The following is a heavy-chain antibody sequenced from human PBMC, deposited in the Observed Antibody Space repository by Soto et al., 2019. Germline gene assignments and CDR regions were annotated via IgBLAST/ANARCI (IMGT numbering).Heavy chain of an antibody. V-gene: IGHV4-30-2*01. J-gene: IGHJ5*02. D-gene: IGHD3-10*01. CDR3: ARIVWFGTHWWFDP. CDR2: ILQSGST. Sequence: PSETLSLTCSVSGDSITSDGYSWSWLRQPRGKGLEWIGYILQSGSTYYNASLKSRPTISLDTSANEFSLRLNSVTAADTAVYYCARIVWFGTHWWFDPWGQGNLVTAPQ. CDR1: GDSITSDGYS.